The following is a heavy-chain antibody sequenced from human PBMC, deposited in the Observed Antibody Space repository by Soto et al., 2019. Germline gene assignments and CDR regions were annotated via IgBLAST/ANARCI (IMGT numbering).Heavy chain of an antibody. J-gene: IGHJ6*03. CDR1: GFTFSSYS. V-gene: IGHV3-48*01. D-gene: IGHD1-1*01. Sequence: GGSLRLSCAASGFTFSSYSMNWVRQAPGKGLEWVSYISSSSSTIYYADSVKGRFTISRDNAKNSLYLQMNSLRAEDTAVYYCARDHHWNYYYYYYMDVWGKGTTVTVSS. CDR2: ISSSSSTI. CDR3: ARDHHWNYYYYYYMDV.